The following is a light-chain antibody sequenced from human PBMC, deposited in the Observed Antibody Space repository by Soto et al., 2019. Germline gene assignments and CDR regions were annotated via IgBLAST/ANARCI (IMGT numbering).Light chain of an antibody. CDR3: QQYITHPYT. CDR2: GAS. V-gene: IGKV1-16*02. J-gene: IGKJ2*01. Sequence: IQMTQSAASLSASVGDRVTITCRASQDINIYLAWFQQKPGKAPKSLIFGASSLQSGVPTNFSGSGSGTDFTLTISSLQPEDSATYYCQQYITHPYTFGQGTKVDIK. CDR1: QDINIY.